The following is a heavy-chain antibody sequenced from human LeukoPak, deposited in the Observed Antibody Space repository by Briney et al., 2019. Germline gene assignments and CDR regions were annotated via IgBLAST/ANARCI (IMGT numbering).Heavy chain of an antibody. CDR3: ARGSNSWVVMDY. CDR1: GFTFSSYG. D-gene: IGHD6-13*01. V-gene: IGHV3-33*01. J-gene: IGHJ4*02. CDR2: VWYDGSNK. Sequence: GRSLRLSCAASGFTFSSYGMHWVRQAPGKGLEWVAVVWYDGSNKYCADSMKGRFTISRDNSKNTLYLQMNSLRAEDMAIYYCARGSNSWVVMDYWGQGTLVTVSS.